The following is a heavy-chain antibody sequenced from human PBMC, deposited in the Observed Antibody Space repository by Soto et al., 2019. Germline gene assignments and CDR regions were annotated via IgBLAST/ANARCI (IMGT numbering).Heavy chain of an antibody. CDR3: ASSGMAGFDY. V-gene: IGHV4-59*01. CDR2: IYYSGST. D-gene: IGHD6-25*01. Sequence: SDTVTLTSSYPGRSSNGEVWSWIRQPPGKGLEWIGYIYYSGSTNYNPSLKSRVTISVDTSKNQFSLKLSSVTAADTAVYYCASSGMAGFDYWGQGTLVTVSS. J-gene: IGHJ4*02. CDR1: GRSSNGEV.